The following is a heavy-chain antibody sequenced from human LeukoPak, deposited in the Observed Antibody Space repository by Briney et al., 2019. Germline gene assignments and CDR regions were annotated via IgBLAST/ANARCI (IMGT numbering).Heavy chain of an antibody. V-gene: IGHV3-21*01. D-gene: IGHD5-12*01. CDR1: GFTFSSYS. Sequence: PGGSLRLSCAASGFTFSSYSMNWVRQAPGKGLECFSSISSSSSYIYYADSVKGRFTISRDNAKNSLYLQMNSLRAEDTAVYYCASGGYDPLFDYWGQGTLVTVSS. J-gene: IGHJ4*02. CDR2: ISSSSSYI. CDR3: ASGGYDPLFDY.